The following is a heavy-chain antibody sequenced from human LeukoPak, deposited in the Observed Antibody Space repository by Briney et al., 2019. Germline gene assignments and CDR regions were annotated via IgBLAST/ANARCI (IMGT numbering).Heavy chain of an antibody. CDR3: ARDRVKSIAARLTYYFDY. Sequence: PGGSLRLSCAASGFTFSSYWMSWVRQAPGKRLEWVANIKQDGSEKYYVDSVKGRFTISRDNAKNSLYLQMNSLRAEDTAVYYCARDRVKSIAARLTYYFDYWGQGTLVTVSS. D-gene: IGHD6-6*01. J-gene: IGHJ4*02. CDR1: GFTFSSYW. CDR2: IKQDGSEK. V-gene: IGHV3-7*01.